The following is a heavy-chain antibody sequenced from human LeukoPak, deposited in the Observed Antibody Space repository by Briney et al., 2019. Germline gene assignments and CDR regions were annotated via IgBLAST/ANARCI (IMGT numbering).Heavy chain of an antibody. V-gene: IGHV1-18*01. CDR2: ISAYNGNT. Sequence: EASVKVSCKASGYTFTSYGISWVRQAPGQGLEWKGWISAYNGNTNYAQKLQGRVTMTTDTSTSTAYMELRSLRSDDTAVYYCARMGAYDILSGYYETSNFDYWGQGTLVTVSS. CDR1: GYTFTSYG. J-gene: IGHJ4*02. D-gene: IGHD3-9*01. CDR3: ARMGAYDILSGYYETSNFDY.